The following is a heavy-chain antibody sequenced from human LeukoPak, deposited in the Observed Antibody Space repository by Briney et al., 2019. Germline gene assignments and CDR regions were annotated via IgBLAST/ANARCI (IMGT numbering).Heavy chain of an antibody. CDR3: ARVYVGRGYYRGYRFDY. CDR1: TFTIRIID. Sequence: AGSLSLSWAAYTFTIRIIDMEWESQAPGKGREWLSYTSESGTKTNFADSVKGRFTISRDNAKNSLFLQMNKLRAEDTAIYYCARVYVGRGYYRGYRFDYWGQGTLVTVSS. CDR2: TSESGTKT. J-gene: IGHJ4*02. D-gene: IGHD3-22*01. V-gene: IGHV3-48*03.